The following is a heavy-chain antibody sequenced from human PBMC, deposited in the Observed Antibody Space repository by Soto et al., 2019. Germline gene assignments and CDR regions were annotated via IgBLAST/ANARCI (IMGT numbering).Heavy chain of an antibody. V-gene: IGHV4-34*01. J-gene: IGHJ4*02. Sequence: QVQLQQWGAGLLKPSETLSLTCAVYGGSFSGYYWSWIRQPPGKGLEWIGEINHSGSTNYNPSLKSRVTISVDTSKNQFSLKLSSVTDADTAVYYCARGTPHVLRFLEWPSRLYYFDYWGQGTLVTVSS. CDR1: GGSFSGYY. D-gene: IGHD3-3*01. CDR2: INHSGST. CDR3: ARGTPHVLRFLEWPSRLYYFDY.